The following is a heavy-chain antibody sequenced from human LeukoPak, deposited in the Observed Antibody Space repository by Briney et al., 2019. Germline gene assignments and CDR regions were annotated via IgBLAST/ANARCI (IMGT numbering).Heavy chain of an antibody. Sequence: ASVKVSCKASGYTFTSYDINWVRQATGQGLEWMGWMNPNSGNTGYAQKFQGRVTMTRNTSIRSAYMELSSLRSEDTAVYYCARDQYDTWSRRGNFDSWGQGTLVIVSS. V-gene: IGHV1-8*01. CDR3: ARDQYDTWSRRGNFDS. CDR1: GYTFTSYD. D-gene: IGHD3-3*01. J-gene: IGHJ4*02. CDR2: MNPNSGNT.